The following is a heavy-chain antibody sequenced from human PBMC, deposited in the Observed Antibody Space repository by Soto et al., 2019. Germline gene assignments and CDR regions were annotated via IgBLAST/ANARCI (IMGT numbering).Heavy chain of an antibody. CDR2: IYYTGTT. CDR3: PTLKPYDPWTGSVPMDV. D-gene: IGHD3-3*01. CDR1: GGSVSSGRYQ. Sequence: PSETLSLTCTVSGGSVSSGRYQWSWIRQSPGKGLEWIGYIYYTGTTNYNPSLKSRVTISVDTSKNQFSLKLTSVTAADTALYLCPTLKPYDPWTGSVPMDVWGQGTSVTVSS. J-gene: IGHJ6*02. V-gene: IGHV4-61*01.